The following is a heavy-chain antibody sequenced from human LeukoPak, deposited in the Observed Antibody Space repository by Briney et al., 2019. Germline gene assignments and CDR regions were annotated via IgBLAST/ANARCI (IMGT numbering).Heavy chain of an antibody. CDR2: IYTSGST. CDR1: GGSISSYY. V-gene: IGHV4-4*09. CDR3: ARGGGGSAYYFDY. J-gene: IGHJ4*02. Sequence: SETLSLTCTVSGGSISSYYWSWIRQPPGKGLEWIGYIYTSGSTNYNPSLKSRVTISVDTSKNQFSLKLSSVTAADTAVYYCARGGGGSAYYFDYWGQGTLVTVSS. D-gene: IGHD6-19*01.